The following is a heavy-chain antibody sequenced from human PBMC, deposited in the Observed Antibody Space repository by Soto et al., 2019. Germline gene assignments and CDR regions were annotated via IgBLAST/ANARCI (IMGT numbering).Heavy chain of an antibody. Sequence: PSETLSLTCTVSGGSISRSSYSWAWIRQPPGKGLELIGTLYYSGNTYYNPSLKSRVTISVDTSKNQFSLKLSSVTAADTAVYYCATRQGGSYNWFDPWGQGTLVTVSS. CDR2: LYYSGNT. J-gene: IGHJ5*02. CDR3: ATRQGGSYNWFDP. V-gene: IGHV4-39*01. D-gene: IGHD2-15*01. CDR1: GGSISRSSYS.